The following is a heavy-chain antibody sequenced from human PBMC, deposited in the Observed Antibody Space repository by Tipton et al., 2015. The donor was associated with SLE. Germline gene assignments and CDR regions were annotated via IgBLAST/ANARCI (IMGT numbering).Heavy chain of an antibody. D-gene: IGHD4-23*01. CDR2: ISSSGSTI. Sequence: SLRLSCAASGFTFSSYEMNWVRQAPGKGLEWVSYISSSGSTIYYADSVKGRFTISRDNAKNSLYLQMSSLRAEDTAVYYCARDATTVVTPDYVDYWGQGTLVTVSS. V-gene: IGHV3-48*03. CDR3: ARDATTVVTPDYVDY. J-gene: IGHJ4*02. CDR1: GFTFSSYE.